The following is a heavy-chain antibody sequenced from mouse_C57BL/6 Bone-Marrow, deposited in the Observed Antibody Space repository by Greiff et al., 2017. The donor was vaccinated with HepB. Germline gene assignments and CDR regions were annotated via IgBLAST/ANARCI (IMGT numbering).Heavy chain of an antibody. J-gene: IGHJ1*03. CDR1: GFTFSDYY. V-gene: IGHV5-12*01. CDR3: ARIYGSSPKRYFDF. Sequence: EVMLVESGGGLVQPGGSLKLSCAASGFTFSDYYMYWVAYISNCGGSPYYPDTVKGRFTISRDNAKNTLYLQMSRLKSEDTAMYYCARIYGSSPKRYFDFSGTGTTVTFSS. CDR2: ISNCGGSP. D-gene: IGHD1-1*01.